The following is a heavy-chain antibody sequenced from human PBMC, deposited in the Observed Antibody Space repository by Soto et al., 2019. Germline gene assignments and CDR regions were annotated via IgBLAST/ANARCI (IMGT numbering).Heavy chain of an antibody. CDR1: GGSFSGYY. V-gene: IGHV4-34*01. D-gene: IGHD1-1*01. Sequence: SETLSLTCAVCGGSFSGYYWSWIRQPPGKGLEWIGEINHSGSTNYNPSLKSRVTISVDTSKNQFSLKLSSVTAADTAVYYCARVERGTATTVVDAFDIWGPGTMVTVSS. CDR2: INHSGST. CDR3: ARVERGTATTVVDAFDI. J-gene: IGHJ3*02.